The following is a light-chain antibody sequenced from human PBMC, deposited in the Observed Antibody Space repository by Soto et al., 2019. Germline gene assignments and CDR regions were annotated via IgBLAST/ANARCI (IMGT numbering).Light chain of an antibody. Sequence: EIVLTQSPATLSLSPGERATLFCRASQSVSRSLAWYQQKPGQPPRLLIYDASNRATGIPARFSGSGSGTDFTLTISSPEPEDFAVYYCQQRSHWPITFGQGTRLEIK. CDR1: QSVSRS. J-gene: IGKJ5*01. V-gene: IGKV3-11*01. CDR3: QQRSHWPIT. CDR2: DAS.